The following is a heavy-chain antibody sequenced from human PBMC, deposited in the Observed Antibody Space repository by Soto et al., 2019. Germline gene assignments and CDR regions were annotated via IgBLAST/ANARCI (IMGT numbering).Heavy chain of an antibody. D-gene: IGHD3-3*01. CDR3: ARPTTSTIFGGSNNWFDP. Sequence: NPSETLSLTCTVSGGSISSSSYYWGWIRQPPGKGLEWIGSIYYSGSTYYNPSLKSRVTISVDTSKNQFSLKLSSVTAADTAVYYCARPTTSTIFGGSNNWFDPWGQGTLVTVSS. J-gene: IGHJ5*02. CDR1: GGSISSSSYY. CDR2: IYYSGST. V-gene: IGHV4-39*01.